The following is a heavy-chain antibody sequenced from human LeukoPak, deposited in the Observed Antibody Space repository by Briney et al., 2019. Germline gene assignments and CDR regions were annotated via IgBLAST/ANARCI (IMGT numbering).Heavy chain of an antibody. D-gene: IGHD1-26*01. Sequence: KSSETLSLTCTVSGGSISSSSYYWGWIRQPPGKGLEWIGSIYYSGSTYYNPSLKSRVTISVDTSKNQFSLKLSSVTAADTAVYYCARVTTSWELPPSSCDYWGQGTLVTVSS. J-gene: IGHJ4*02. V-gene: IGHV4-39*07. CDR3: ARVTTSWELPPSSCDY. CDR2: IYYSGST. CDR1: GGSISSSSYY.